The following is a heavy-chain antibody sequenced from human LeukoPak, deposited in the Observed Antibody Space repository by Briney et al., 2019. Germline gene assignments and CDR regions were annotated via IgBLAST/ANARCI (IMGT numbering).Heavy chain of an antibody. V-gene: IGHV4-39*01. CDR2: RYYTGNT. J-gene: IGHJ4*02. Sequence: SETLSLTCTVSGGSISNTAYYWGWIRQPPGKGLEWNGNRYYTGNTYYNPSLKIRVTISADTSNNQFSLKLSSVTAADTAVYYCARHGCSSTSCLDYWGEGTLVTVSS. CDR3: ARHGCSSTSCLDY. D-gene: IGHD2-2*01. CDR1: GGSISNTAYY.